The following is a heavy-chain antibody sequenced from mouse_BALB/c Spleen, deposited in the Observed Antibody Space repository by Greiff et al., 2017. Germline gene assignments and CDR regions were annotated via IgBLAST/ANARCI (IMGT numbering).Heavy chain of an antibody. J-gene: IGHJ4*01. D-gene: IGHD1-1*01. CDR1: GFTFSSYA. CDR2: ISSGGSYT. V-gene: IGHV5-9-4*01. Sequence: EVKLMESGGGLVKPGGSLKLSCAASGFTFSSYAMSWVRQSPEKRLEWVAEISSGGSYTYYPDTVTGRFTISRDNAKNTLYLEMSSLRSEDTAMYYCANLFSYAMDYWGQGTSVTVSS. CDR3: ANLFSYAMDY.